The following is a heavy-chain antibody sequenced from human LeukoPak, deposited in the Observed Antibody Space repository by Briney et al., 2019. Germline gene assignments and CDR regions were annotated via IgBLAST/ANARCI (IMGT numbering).Heavy chain of an antibody. CDR2: ISGSAGRT. V-gene: IGHV3-23*01. CDR3: ANLPKLGYCSGGSCYSSDY. Sequence: GGSLRLSCAASGFTFSSYAMSWVRQAPGKGLEWVSAISGSAGRTNYTDSVKGRFTISRDNSKNTLYLQMNSLRAEDTAVYYCANLPKLGYCSGGSCYSSDYWGQGTLVTVSS. CDR1: GFTFSSYA. J-gene: IGHJ4*02. D-gene: IGHD2-15*01.